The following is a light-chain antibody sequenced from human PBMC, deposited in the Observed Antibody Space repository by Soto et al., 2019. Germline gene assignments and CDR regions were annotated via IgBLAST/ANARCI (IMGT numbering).Light chain of an antibody. CDR3: SSFTSSYFDV. V-gene: IGLV2-14*03. CDR1: GSDIGAYNF. Sequence: QSVLAQPPSASGSPGQSVTISCTGSGSDIGAYNFVSWYQQHPGKAPKLMIFGVTERPSGVSPRFSASRSAYTASLTISGLQHEDEADYYCSSFTSSYFDVFGPGTKVTVL. CDR2: GVT. J-gene: IGLJ1*01.